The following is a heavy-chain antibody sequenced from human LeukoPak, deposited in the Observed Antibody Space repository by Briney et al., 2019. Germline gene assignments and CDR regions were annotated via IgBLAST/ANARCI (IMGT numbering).Heavy chain of an antibody. V-gene: IGHV3-53*01. D-gene: IGHD6-13*01. CDR3: ARAGIRDAFDI. CDR2: IYSGGST. CDR1: GFTVSSNY. J-gene: IGHJ3*02. Sequence: GGSLRLSCAAPGFTVSSNYMSWVRQAPGKGLEWVSVIYSGGSTYYADSVKGRFTISRDNSKNTLYLQMNSLRAEDTAVYYCARAGIRDAFDIWGQGTMVTVSS.